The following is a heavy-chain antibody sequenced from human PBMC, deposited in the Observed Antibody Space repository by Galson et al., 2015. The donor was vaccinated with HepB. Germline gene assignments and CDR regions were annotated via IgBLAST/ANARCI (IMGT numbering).Heavy chain of an antibody. CDR1: GGSIRSYY. CDR2: IYPSGST. Sequence: SETLSLTCTVSGGSIRSYYWSWIRQPAGKGLEWIGRIYPSGSTNYNPSLKSRVTMSVDTSKNQFSLRLSSVTAADTAVYYCARVLGSGNWCDPWGQGTLVTVSS. D-gene: IGHD1-26*01. J-gene: IGHJ5*02. V-gene: IGHV4-4*07. CDR3: ARVLGSGNWCDP.